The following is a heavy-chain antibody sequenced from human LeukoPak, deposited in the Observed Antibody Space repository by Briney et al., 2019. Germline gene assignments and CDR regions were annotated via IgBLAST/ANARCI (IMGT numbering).Heavy chain of an antibody. V-gene: IGHV3-21*01. J-gene: IGHJ4*02. CDR3: AIGDTAMDPFDY. Sequence: GGSLRLSCAASGFTFGSYSMNWVRQAPGKGLEWVSSISSSSSYIYYADSVKGRFTISRDNAKNSLYLQMNSLRAEDTAVYYCAIGDTAMDPFDYWGQGTLVTVSS. CDR2: ISSSSSYI. CDR1: GFTFGSYS. D-gene: IGHD5-18*01.